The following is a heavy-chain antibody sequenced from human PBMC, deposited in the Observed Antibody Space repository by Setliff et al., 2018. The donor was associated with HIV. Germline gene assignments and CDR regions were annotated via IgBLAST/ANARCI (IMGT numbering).Heavy chain of an antibody. CDR3: AREDDSSGDAFDV. V-gene: IGHV4-59*11. Sequence: PSETLSLTCTVSGGSISSHFWSWIRQPPGKGLEWIGTVSYSGSTNYNPSLKSRVTISVDTSENQFSLKLSSVTAADTAVYYCAREDDSSGDAFDVWGQGTMVTVSS. D-gene: IGHD3-22*01. J-gene: IGHJ3*01. CDR2: VSYSGST. CDR1: GGSISSHF.